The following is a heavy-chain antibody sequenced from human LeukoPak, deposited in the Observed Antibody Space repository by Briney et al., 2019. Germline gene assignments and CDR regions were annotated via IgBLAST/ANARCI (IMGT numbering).Heavy chain of an antibody. CDR2: INPGGGST. Sequence: ASVKVSCKAAGYIFTNYYLHWVRQAPGQGLEWMGIINPGGGSTSYAQKFQGRVTMTRDTSTSTVHMELSSLRSEDTAVYYCTRADFGGKPDYYFHGLDVWGQGTTVTVSS. J-gene: IGHJ6*02. V-gene: IGHV1-46*01. CDR3: TRADFGGKPDYYFHGLDV. D-gene: IGHD4-23*01. CDR1: GYIFTNYY.